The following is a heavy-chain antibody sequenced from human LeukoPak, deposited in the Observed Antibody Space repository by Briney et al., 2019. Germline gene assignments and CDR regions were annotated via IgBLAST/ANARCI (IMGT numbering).Heavy chain of an antibody. Sequence: GRSLRLSCAASGFSFDTYAMHWVRQAPGQGLEWVALIWHDGSHKIYSNSLKGQFTISRDKSKNTVYLQMNNLRPDDTAVYYCAGGICGSVSYPDFWGQGTLVIVSS. CDR2: IWHDGSHK. D-gene: IGHD3-10*01. J-gene: IGHJ4*02. CDR1: GFSFDTYA. V-gene: IGHV3-33*01. CDR3: AGGICGSVSYPDF.